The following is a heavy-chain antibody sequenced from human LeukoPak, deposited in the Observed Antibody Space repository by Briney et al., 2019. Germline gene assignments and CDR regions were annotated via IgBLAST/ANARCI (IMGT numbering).Heavy chain of an antibody. CDR1: GFTFSSYG. J-gene: IGHJ4*02. D-gene: IGHD2-15*01. V-gene: IGHV3-30*18. CDR2: ISYDGSNK. Sequence: GRSLRLSCAASGFTFSSYGMHWVRQAPGKGLEWVAVISYDGSNKYYADSVKGRFTISRDNPKNTVYLQMSSLRAEDTAVYYCAKEGRVVAATQSSPDYWGQGTLVTVSS. CDR3: AKEGRVVAATQSSPDY.